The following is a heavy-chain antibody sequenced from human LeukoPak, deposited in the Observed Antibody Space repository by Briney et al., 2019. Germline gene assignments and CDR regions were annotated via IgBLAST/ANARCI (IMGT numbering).Heavy chain of an antibody. D-gene: IGHD3-3*01. J-gene: IGHJ6*03. CDR1: GGSISSYY. V-gene: IGHV4-59*01. CDR2: INYSGST. CDR3: VRSDFWSGYPLFYYFSMDV. Sequence: SETLSLTCTVSGGSISSYYWSWIRQPPGKGLEWIGYINYSGSTDYSPSLKSRATISVDTSKNQFSLNLSSLTAADTAVYYCVRSDFWSGYPLFYYFSMDVGGKGTTVTVSS.